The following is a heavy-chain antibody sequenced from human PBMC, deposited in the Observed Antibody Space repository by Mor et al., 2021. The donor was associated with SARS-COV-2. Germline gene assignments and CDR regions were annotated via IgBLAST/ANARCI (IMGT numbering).Heavy chain of an antibody. V-gene: IGHV4-30-4*01. D-gene: IGHD3-3*01. CDR2: IYYSGSS. Sequence: GYIYYSGSSYYNPSLKSRVSISVDTSKNQVSLKLSSVTAADTAVYYCAREGRFLEGLLSNNYYYYMDVWGKGTTVT. J-gene: IGHJ6*03. CDR3: AREGRFLEGLLSNNYYYYMDV.